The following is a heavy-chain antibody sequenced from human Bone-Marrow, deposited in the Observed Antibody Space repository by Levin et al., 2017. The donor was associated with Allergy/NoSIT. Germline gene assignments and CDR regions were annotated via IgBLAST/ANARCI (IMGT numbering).Heavy chain of an antibody. J-gene: IGHJ4*02. Sequence: GESLKISCAASGFTFSSYSMNWVRQAPGKGLEWVSSISSSSSYIYYADSVKGRFTISRDNAKNSLYLQMNSLRAEDTAVYYCARVEERYSSGWYLDFDYWGQGTLVTVSS. CDR2: ISSSSSYI. CDR1: GFTFSSYS. CDR3: ARVEERYSSGWYLDFDY. D-gene: IGHD6-19*01. V-gene: IGHV3-21*01.